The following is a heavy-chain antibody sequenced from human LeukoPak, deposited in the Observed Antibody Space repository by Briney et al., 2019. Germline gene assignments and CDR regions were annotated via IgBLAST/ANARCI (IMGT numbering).Heavy chain of an antibody. CDR3: AREGGGGGPWYFDL. D-gene: IGHD3-16*01. Sequence: GGSLRLSCAASGFTVSSNHMSWVRQAPGKGLEWVSVIYSGGSTYYADSVKGRFTISRDNSKNTLCLQMNSLRAEDTAVYYCAREGGGGGPWYFDLWGRGTLVTVSS. CDR1: GFTVSSNH. V-gene: IGHV3-53*01. J-gene: IGHJ2*01. CDR2: IYSGGST.